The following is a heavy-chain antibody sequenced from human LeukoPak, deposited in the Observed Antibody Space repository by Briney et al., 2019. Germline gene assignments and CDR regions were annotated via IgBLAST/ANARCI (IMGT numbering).Heavy chain of an antibody. CDR2: IPYDGSSK. D-gene: IGHD3-22*01. J-gene: IGHJ4*02. Sequence: GRSLRLSCAASGFTFSSYGMHWVRQAPGKGLEWVAVIPYDGSSKYYADSVKGRFTISRDNSKNTLFLQMNSLRAEDTAVYYCAKDHKYYFDSSTYYEYYFDYWGQGTLVTVSS. V-gene: IGHV3-30*18. CDR1: GFTFSSYG. CDR3: AKDHKYYFDSSTYYEYYFDY.